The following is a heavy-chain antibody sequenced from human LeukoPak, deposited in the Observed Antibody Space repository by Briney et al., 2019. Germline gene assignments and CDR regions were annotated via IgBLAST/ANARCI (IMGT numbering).Heavy chain of an antibody. D-gene: IGHD6-19*01. CDR1: GYTFTGYY. V-gene: IGHV1-2*02. J-gene: IGHJ4*02. Sequence: ASVKVSCKASGYTFTGYYMHWVRQAPGQGLEWMGWINPNSGGKNYAQKFQGRVTMTRDTSISTAYMELSRLRSDDTAVYYCARGSSGWYKNVDYWGQGTLVTVSS. CDR3: ARGSSGWYKNVDY. CDR2: INPNSGGK.